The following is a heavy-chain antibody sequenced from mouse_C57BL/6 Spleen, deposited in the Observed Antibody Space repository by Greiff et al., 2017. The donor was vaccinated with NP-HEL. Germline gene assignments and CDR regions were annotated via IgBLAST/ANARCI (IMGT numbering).Heavy chain of an antibody. CDR2: IWSGGST. V-gene: IGHV2-2*01. D-gene: IGHD1-1*01. CDR3: ARMGLLRYFDY. J-gene: IGHJ2*01. CDR1: GFSLTSYG. Sequence: QVQLQQSGPGLVQPSQSLSITCTVSGFSLTSYGVHWVRQSPGKGLEWLGVIWSGGSTDYNAAFISRLSISKDNSKSQVFFKMNSLQADDTAIYYCARMGLLRYFDYWGQGTTLTVSS.